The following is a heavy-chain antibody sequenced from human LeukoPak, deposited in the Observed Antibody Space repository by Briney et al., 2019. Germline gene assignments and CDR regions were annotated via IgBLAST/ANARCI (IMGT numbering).Heavy chain of an antibody. Sequence: GGSLRLSCAASGFTFSSYGMHWVRQAPGKGLEWVAVISYDGSNKYYADSVKGRFTISGDNSKNTLYLQMNSLRAEDTAVYYCAKPPDYYGSDYWGQGTLVTVSS. D-gene: IGHD3-10*01. J-gene: IGHJ4*02. CDR3: AKPPDYYGSDY. CDR2: ISYDGSNK. V-gene: IGHV3-30*18. CDR1: GFTFSSYG.